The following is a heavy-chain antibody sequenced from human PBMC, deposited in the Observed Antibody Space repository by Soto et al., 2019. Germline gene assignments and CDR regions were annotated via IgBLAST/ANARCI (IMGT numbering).Heavy chain of an antibody. CDR1: GGTFSRHA. Sequence: QVQLVQSGAEVRKPGSSVKVSCKASGGTFSRHAISWVRQAPGQGLEWMGGIIPIFGTANHAQKFQGRVTIIADESTSTVYMELSSLRSEDTAVYYCARGRNYYDSSGYYFVFDYWGQGTLVTVSS. CDR3: ARGRNYYDSSGYYFVFDY. V-gene: IGHV1-69*01. J-gene: IGHJ4*02. D-gene: IGHD3-22*01. CDR2: IIPIFGTA.